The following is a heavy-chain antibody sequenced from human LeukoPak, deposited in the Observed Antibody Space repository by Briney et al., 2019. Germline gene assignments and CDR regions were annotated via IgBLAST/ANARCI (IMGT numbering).Heavy chain of an antibody. CDR3: ARVGYFDWLFPLYYFDY. CDR2: IIPIFGTA. Sequence: SVKVSCKASGGTFSSYAISWVRQAPGQGLEWMGGIIPIFGTANYAQKFQGRVTMTRNTSISTAYMELSSLRSEDTAVYYCARVGYFDWLFPLYYFDYWGQGTLVTVSS. CDR1: GGTFSSYA. D-gene: IGHD3-9*01. V-gene: IGHV1-69*05. J-gene: IGHJ4*02.